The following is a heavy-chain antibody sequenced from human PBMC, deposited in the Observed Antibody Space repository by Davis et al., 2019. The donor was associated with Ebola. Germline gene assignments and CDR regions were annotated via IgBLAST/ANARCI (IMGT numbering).Heavy chain of an antibody. CDR2: ISSSSTYT. D-gene: IGHD1-1*01. V-gene: IGHV3-11*06. J-gene: IGHJ3*02. CDR3: TTGAMSAYEI. Sequence: PGGSLRLSCAASGFTFSDYYMSWIRQAPGKGLEWVSDISSSSTYTNYADSVKGRFTIPRDNAKNTLYLQMSSLRVEDTAVYHCTTGAMSAYEIWGQGTMVTVSS. CDR1: GFTFSDYY.